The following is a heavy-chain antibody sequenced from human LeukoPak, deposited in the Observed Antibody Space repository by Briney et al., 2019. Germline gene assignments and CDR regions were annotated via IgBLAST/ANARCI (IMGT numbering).Heavy chain of an antibody. Sequence: PGGSLRLSCAASGYSFTNYWMHWVRQAPGQGLVWVSRINTDGTNRVYADSVRGRFTVSRDNAKNTLYLQMDSLSAEDTPVYYCARDRGINWFDPWGQGTLVAVSS. CDR2: INTDGTNR. J-gene: IGHJ5*02. CDR3: ARDRGINWFDP. CDR1: GYSFTNYW. D-gene: IGHD3-16*01. V-gene: IGHV3-74*01.